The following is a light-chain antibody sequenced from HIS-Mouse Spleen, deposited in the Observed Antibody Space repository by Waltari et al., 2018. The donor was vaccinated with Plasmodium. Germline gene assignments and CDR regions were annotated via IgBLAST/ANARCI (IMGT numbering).Light chain of an antibody. V-gene: IGKV1-5*03. Sequence: DFQMTQSPSTLSASVGDRVTITCRASQSISSWLAWYQQKPGKAPKLLIYKASSLESGVPSRFSGSGSGTEFTLTISSLQPDDFATYYCQQYNSYLTFGGGTK. CDR2: KAS. J-gene: IGKJ4*01. CDR3: QQYNSYLT. CDR1: QSISSW.